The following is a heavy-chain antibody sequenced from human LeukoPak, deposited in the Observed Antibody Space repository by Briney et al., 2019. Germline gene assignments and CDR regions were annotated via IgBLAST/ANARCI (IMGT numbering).Heavy chain of an antibody. J-gene: IGHJ4*02. CDR1: GGTFSSYA. V-gene: IGHV1-69*05. CDR3: ARVGYCSTISCLYGGLDY. CDR2: IIPIFGAT. Sequence: ASVKVSCKASGGTFSSYAISWVRQAPGQGLEWMGGIIPIFGATNYAQKFQGRVTITTDVPTSTAYMELSSLRSEDTAVYYCARVGYCSTISCLYGGLDYWGQGTLVTVSS. D-gene: IGHD2-2*01.